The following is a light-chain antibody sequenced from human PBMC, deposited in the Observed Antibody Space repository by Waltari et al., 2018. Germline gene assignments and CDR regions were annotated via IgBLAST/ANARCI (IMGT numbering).Light chain of an antibody. V-gene: IGKV4-1*01. CDR1: ESVIYDSDNKNY. Sequence: DIVMTQSPDSLAVSLGERATINCQSSESVIYDSDNKNYLAWYQQKPGQPPKQLIHWASIRESGVPDRFSGSGSGTDFTLTISSLQAEDVAVYYCQQYLSAPRTFGQGTVLEIK. J-gene: IGKJ2*02. CDR2: WAS. CDR3: QQYLSAPRT.